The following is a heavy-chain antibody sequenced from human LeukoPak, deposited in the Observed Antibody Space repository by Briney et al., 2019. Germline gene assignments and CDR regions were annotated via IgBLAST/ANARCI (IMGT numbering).Heavy chain of an antibody. V-gene: IGHV3-21*04. CDR1: GFTFSSYS. J-gene: IGHJ6*03. Sequence: GGSLRLSCAASGFTFSSYSMNWVRQAPGKGLEWVSSISSSSSYIYYADSVKGRFTISRDNSKNTLYLQMNSLRAEDTAVYYCANGAGKFYYYMDVWGKGTTVTISS. CDR3: ANGAGKFYYYMDV. CDR2: ISSSSSYI. D-gene: IGHD6-19*01.